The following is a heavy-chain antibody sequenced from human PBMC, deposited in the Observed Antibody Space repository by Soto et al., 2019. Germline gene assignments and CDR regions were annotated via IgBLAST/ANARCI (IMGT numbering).Heavy chain of an antibody. CDR3: ARDGAVTMVRGVIPFDY. CDR2: IWYDGSNK. CDR1: GFTFSSYG. D-gene: IGHD3-10*01. J-gene: IGHJ4*02. V-gene: IGHV3-33*01. Sequence: QVQLVESGGGVVQPGRSLRLSCAASGFTFSSYGMHWVRQAPGKGLEWVAVIWYDGSNKYYADSVKGRFTISRDNSKNTLYLQMNSLRAEDTAVYYCARDGAVTMVRGVIPFDYWGQGTLVTVSS.